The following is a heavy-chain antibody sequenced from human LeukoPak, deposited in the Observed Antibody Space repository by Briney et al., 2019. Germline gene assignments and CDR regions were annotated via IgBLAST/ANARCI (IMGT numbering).Heavy chain of an antibody. CDR1: GYSFTNYW. Sequence: GESLKISCKGSGYSFTNYWIGWVRQMPGKGPEWMGIIYPGDSDTRYSPSFQGQVTISADKSISTAYLQWSSLKASDTAMYYCASSQLPDSSLPPYQHDAFDIWGQGTMVTVSS. V-gene: IGHV5-51*01. CDR2: IYPGDSDT. J-gene: IGHJ3*02. CDR3: ASSQLPDSSLPPYQHDAFDI. D-gene: IGHD6-19*01.